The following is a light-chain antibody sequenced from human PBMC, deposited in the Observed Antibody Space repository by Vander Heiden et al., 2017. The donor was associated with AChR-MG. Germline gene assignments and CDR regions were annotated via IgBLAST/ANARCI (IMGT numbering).Light chain of an antibody. CDR1: EDISNY. J-gene: IGKJ3*01. Sequence: DIQMTQSPSSLSASVGDRVTITCQAVEDISNYLNWYQKKSGKAPKLLIIAASNLQSGVPSRFSGSGSGTDFTLTITSLQPEDIATYYCQQYDDPFTFGPGTKVDIK. CDR3: QQYDDPFT. V-gene: IGKV1-33*01. CDR2: AAS.